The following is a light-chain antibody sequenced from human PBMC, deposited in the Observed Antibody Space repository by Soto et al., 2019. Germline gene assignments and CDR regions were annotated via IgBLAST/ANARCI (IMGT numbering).Light chain of an antibody. J-gene: IGLJ2*01. CDR3: SSYTSSSTVI. CDR2: EVS. V-gene: IGLV2-14*01. CDR1: SRDIGGFNY. Sequence: ALTQPASVSGSPGQSITISCTGTSRDIGGFNYVSWYQQHPGNAPKLMIYEVSNRPSGVSNRFSGSKSDNTASLTISGLQAEDEADYYCSSYTSSSTVIFGGGTKLTVL.